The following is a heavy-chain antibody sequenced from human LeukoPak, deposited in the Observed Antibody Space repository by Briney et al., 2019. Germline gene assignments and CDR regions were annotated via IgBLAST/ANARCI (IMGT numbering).Heavy chain of an antibody. Sequence: ASVKVSCKASGYTFTRYGISWVRQATGQGLEWMGWMNPNSGNTGYAQKFQGRVTMTRNTSISTAYMELSSLRSEDTAVYYCARRLKRGGWTWGYWGQGTLVTVSS. D-gene: IGHD6-19*01. J-gene: IGHJ4*02. CDR2: MNPNSGNT. CDR3: ARRLKRGGWTWGY. V-gene: IGHV1-8*01. CDR1: GYTFTRYG.